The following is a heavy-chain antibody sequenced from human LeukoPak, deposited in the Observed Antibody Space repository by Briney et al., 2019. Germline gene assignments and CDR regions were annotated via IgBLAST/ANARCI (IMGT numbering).Heavy chain of an antibody. D-gene: IGHD2-2*01. CDR1: GFTFSSHW. J-gene: IGHJ4*02. V-gene: IGHV3-74*01. CDR2: INADGTST. Sequence: PGGSLRLSCAASGFTFSSHWIHWVRQAPGKGLVWVSSINADGTSTYYADSVKGRFTISRDNAKNTLYLQMNSLRAEDTAVYSCARVMPGLQNYFDYWGQGTLVTVSS. CDR3: ARVMPGLQNYFDY.